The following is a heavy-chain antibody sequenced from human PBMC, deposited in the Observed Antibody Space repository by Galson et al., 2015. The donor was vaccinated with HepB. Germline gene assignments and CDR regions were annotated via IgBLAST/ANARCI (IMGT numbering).Heavy chain of an antibody. D-gene: IGHD1-7*01. V-gene: IGHV4-30-4*01. J-gene: IGHJ3*02. CDR1: GGSISSGDYY. Sequence: TLSLTCTVSGGSISSGDYYWSWIRQLPGEGLEWIGHIHYSGSTYYNPSFKSRVSISEDTSKNQLSLKLNSVTAADTAVYYCARGSVNWNYAVLNAFDIWGQGTMVTVSS. CDR3: ARGSVNWNYAVLNAFDI. CDR2: IHYSGST.